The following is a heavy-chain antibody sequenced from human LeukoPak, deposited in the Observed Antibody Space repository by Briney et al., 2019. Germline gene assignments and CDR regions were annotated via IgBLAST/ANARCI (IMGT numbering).Heavy chain of an antibody. CDR1: GGSFSGYY. V-gene: IGHV4-34*01. CDR3: ARRIEKTAMVDY. CDR2: INHSGST. J-gene: IGHJ4*02. D-gene: IGHD5-18*01. Sequence: SETLSLTCAVYGGSFSGYYWSWIRQPPGKGLEWIGEINHSGSTNYNPSLKSRVTISVDTSKNQFSPKLSSVTAADTAVYYCARRIEKTAMVDYWGQGTLVTVSS.